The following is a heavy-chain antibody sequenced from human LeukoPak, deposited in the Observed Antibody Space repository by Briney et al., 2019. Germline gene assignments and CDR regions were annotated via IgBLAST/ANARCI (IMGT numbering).Heavy chain of an antibody. CDR3: ARASAAAGYYKTNRYYYYMDV. V-gene: IGHV4-34*01. Sequence: PSETLSLTCAVYGGSLSGFYWSWIRQPPGKGLEWIGEINHSGSTNYNPSLKSRVTISVDTSKNQFSLKLSSVTAADTAVYYCARASAAAGYYKTNRYYYYMDVWGKGTTVTVSS. CDR1: GGSLSGFY. CDR2: INHSGST. D-gene: IGHD6-13*01. J-gene: IGHJ6*03.